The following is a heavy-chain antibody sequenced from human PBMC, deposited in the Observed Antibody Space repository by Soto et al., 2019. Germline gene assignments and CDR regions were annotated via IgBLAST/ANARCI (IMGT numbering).Heavy chain of an antibody. Sequence: SLRLSCAASGFTFDDYAMHWVRQAPGKGLEWVSGISWNSGSIGYADSVKGRFTISRDNAKNSLYLQMNSLRAEDTALYYCAKDIGSSWYWDAFDIWGQGTMVTVSS. CDR3: AKDIGSSWYWDAFDI. CDR1: GFTFDDYA. V-gene: IGHV3-9*01. CDR2: ISWNSGSI. D-gene: IGHD6-13*01. J-gene: IGHJ3*02.